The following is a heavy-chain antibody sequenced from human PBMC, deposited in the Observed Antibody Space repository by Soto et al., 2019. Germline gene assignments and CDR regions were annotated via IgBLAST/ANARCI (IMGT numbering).Heavy chain of an antibody. CDR3: ARLDGFRGRSYWYFDF. D-gene: IGHD3-10*01. J-gene: IGHJ2*01. Sequence: SSETLSLTCSVGGGSISRSSSYWGWVRQAPGMGLEWIGNIYYTGSTYYNPSLQSRFTISVDTSKNQFSLKVSSVTAADSAVYYCARLDGFRGRSYWYFDFWGRGTLVTVSS. CDR2: IYYTGST. CDR1: GGSISRSSSY. V-gene: IGHV4-39*01.